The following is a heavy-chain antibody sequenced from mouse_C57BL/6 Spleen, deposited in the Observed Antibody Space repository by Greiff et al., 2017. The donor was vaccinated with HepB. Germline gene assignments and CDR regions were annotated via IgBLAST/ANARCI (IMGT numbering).Heavy chain of an antibody. CDR1: GYAFSSYW. D-gene: IGHD2-5*01. J-gene: IGHJ2*01. Sequence: VQLQQSGAELVKPGASVKISCKASGYAFSSYWMNWVKQRPGKGLEWIGQIYPGDGDTNYNGKFKGKATLTADKSSSTAYMQLSSLTSEDSAVYFCARSDYSNFGCFDYWGQGTTLTVSS. CDR3: ARSDYSNFGCFDY. CDR2: IYPGDGDT. V-gene: IGHV1-80*01.